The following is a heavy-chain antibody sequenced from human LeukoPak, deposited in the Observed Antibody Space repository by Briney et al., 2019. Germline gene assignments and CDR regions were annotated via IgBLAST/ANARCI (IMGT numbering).Heavy chain of an antibody. V-gene: IGHV3-7*03. CDR2: IKGDGSKK. Sequence: GGSLRLSCAASGFTFSNYWMTWVRQAPGKGLEWVANIKGDGSKKNCVDSLKGRFIISRDNAKNSLYLQMNSLRAEDTAVYYCARQYSYGSRAFDYWGQGTLVTVSS. CDR3: ARQYSYGSRAFDY. J-gene: IGHJ4*02. CDR1: GFTFSNYW. D-gene: IGHD5-18*01.